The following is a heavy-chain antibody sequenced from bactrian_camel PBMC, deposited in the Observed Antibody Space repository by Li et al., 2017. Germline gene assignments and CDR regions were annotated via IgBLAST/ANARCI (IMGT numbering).Heavy chain of an antibody. CDR1: GFTFSNNW. CDR3: VRDGELLPSLFGY. V-gene: IGHV3S6*01. Sequence: HVQLVESGGGLVQPGGSLRLSCAASGFTFSNNWMHWVRQAPGKGLEWVTSIDRDGSNTYYAESVKGRFTISRDNAKNTVYLQMNSLKPEDTAVYYCVRDGELLPSLFGYWGQGTQVTVS. D-gene: IGHD6*01. CDR2: IDRDGSNT. J-gene: IGHJ6*01.